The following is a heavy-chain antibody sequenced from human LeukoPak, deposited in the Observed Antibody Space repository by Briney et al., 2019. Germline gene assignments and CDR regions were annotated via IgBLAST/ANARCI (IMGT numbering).Heavy chain of an antibody. J-gene: IGHJ3*02. V-gene: IGHV3-30*18. CDR3: AKDRWSKRAFDI. D-gene: IGHD3-3*01. CDR1: GFTFSSYG. Sequence: SGGSLRLPCAASGFTFSSYGMHWVRQAPGKGLEWVAVISYDGSNKYYADSVKGRFTISRDNSKNKLYLQMNSLRAEDTAVYYCAKDRWSKRAFDIWGQGTMDSVSS. CDR2: ISYDGSNK.